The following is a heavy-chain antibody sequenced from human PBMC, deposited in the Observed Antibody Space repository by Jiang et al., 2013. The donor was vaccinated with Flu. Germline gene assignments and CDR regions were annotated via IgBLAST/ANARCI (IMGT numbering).Heavy chain of an antibody. D-gene: IGHD3-10*01. J-gene: IGHJ4*02. CDR2: ISSSSSYI. Sequence: VQLLESGGGLVKPGGSLRLSCAASGFTFSSYSMNWVRQAPGKGLEWVSSISSSSSYIYYADSVKGRFTISRDNAKNSLYLQMNSLRAEDTAVYYCARESRGVGYGSGSYYTMPIDYWGQGTLVTVSS. CDR3: ARESRGVGYGSGSYYTMPIDY. CDR1: GFTFSSYS. V-gene: IGHV3-21*01.